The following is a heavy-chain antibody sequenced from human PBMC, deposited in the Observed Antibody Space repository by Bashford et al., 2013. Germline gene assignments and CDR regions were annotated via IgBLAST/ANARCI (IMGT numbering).Heavy chain of an antibody. CDR2: ISGTGGTT. J-gene: IGHJ5*02. Sequence: GPEWVSGISGTGGTTYYADSVKGRFTISRDISKNTLYLEMSGLRAEDTAVYHCANVRAWGQGSLVTVSS. CDR3: ANVRA. V-gene: IGHV3-23*01.